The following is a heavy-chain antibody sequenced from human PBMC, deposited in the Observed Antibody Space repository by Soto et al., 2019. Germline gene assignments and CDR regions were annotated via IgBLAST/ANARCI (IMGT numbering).Heavy chain of an antibody. Sequence: QVQLVQSGAEVKKPGSSVKVSCKASGGTFSSYAISWVRQAPGQGLEWMGGIIPIFGTANYAQKFQGRVTITADKSTRTAFRELSSLGSEDTAVYYGGGAGGGIAAAGTFDYWGQGTLVTVSS. CDR2: IIPIFGTA. V-gene: IGHV1-69*06. CDR1: GGTFSSYA. D-gene: IGHD6-13*01. J-gene: IGHJ4*02. CDR3: GGAGGGIAAAGTFDY.